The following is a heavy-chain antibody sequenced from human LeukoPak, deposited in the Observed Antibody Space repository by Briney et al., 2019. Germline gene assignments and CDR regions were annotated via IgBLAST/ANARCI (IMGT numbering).Heavy chain of an antibody. Sequence: GGSLRLSCAASGFTFSSYAMHWVRQAPGKGLEWVAFIRYDGSNKYYADSVKGRFTISRDNSKKTLYLKMNSMRAEDTAVYYCAKDPRVWGSYRYNGYFDYWGQGTLVTVSS. CDR1: GFTFSSYA. CDR3: AKDPRVWGSYRYNGYFDY. J-gene: IGHJ4*02. V-gene: IGHV3-30*02. D-gene: IGHD3-16*02. CDR2: IRYDGSNK.